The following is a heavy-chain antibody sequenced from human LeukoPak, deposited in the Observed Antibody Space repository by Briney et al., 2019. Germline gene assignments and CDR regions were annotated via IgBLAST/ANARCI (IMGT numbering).Heavy chain of an antibody. V-gene: IGHV3-30-3*01. J-gene: IGHJ4*02. D-gene: IGHD4-17*01. Sequence: GGSLRLSCAASGFTFSSYAMHWVRQAPGKGLEWVAVISYDGSNKYYADSVKGRFTISRDNSKNTLYLQMNSLRAEDTAVYYCAREGRVYDYGEKDFDYWGQGTLVTVSS. CDR1: GFTFSSYA. CDR2: ISYDGSNK. CDR3: AREGRVYDYGEKDFDY.